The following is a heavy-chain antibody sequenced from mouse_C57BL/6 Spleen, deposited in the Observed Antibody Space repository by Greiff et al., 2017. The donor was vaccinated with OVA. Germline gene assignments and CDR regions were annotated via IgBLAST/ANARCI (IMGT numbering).Heavy chain of an antibody. D-gene: IGHD1-1*01. CDR2: ISYDGSN. J-gene: IGHJ2*01. Sequence: DVQLQESGPGLVKPSQSLSLTCSVTGYSITSGYYWNWIRQFPGNKLEWMGYISYDGSNNYNPSLKNRISITRDTSKNQFFLKLNSVTTEDTATYYCAREITTVVGFDYWGQGTTLTVSS. CDR3: AREITTVVGFDY. CDR1: GYSITSGYY. V-gene: IGHV3-6*01.